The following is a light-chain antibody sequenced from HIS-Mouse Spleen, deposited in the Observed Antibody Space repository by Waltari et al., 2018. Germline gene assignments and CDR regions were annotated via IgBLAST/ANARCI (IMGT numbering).Light chain of an antibody. CDR2: DVS. J-gene: IGLJ2*01. V-gene: IGLV2-11*01. CDR3: CSYAGSYTLV. CDR1: SSDVGGYHY. Sequence: QSALTQPRSVSGSPGPSVTISCTGTSSDVGGYHYFSWYQQHPAKAPKPMIYDVSKRPSGVPDRFSGSKSGNTASLTISGLQAEDEADYYCCSYAGSYTLVFGGGTKLTVL.